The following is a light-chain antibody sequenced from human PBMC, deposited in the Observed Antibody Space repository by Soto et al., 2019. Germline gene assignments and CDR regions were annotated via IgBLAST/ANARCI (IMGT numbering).Light chain of an antibody. CDR1: QSVSNY. V-gene: IGKV3-11*01. Sequence: EIVLTQSPATLSLSPGERATLSCRVSQSVSNYLAWYQHKPGQAPRLLIYDASNRATGIPARFSGSGSGTDFTLTISSLEPEDFALYYCQHRYNWPLTFGGGTKVEIK. CDR3: QHRYNWPLT. CDR2: DAS. J-gene: IGKJ4*01.